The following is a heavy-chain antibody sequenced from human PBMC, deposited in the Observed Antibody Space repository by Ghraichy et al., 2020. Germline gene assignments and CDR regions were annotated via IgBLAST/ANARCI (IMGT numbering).Heavy chain of an antibody. CDR3: ARDFYRGAVAGTGY. CDR1: GFTFSTYS. J-gene: IGHJ4*02. Sequence: LSLTCAASGFTFSTYSMNWVRQAPGKGLEWVSSISSSSSYIYYADSLKGRFTISRDNAKNSLYLQMNSLRAEDTAVYYCARDFYRGAVAGTGYWGQGTLVTVSS. D-gene: IGHD6-19*01. V-gene: IGHV3-21*01. CDR2: ISSSSSYI.